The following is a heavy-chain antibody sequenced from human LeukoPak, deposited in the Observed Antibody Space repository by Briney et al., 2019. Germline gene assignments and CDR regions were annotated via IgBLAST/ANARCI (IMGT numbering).Heavy chain of an antibody. J-gene: IGHJ3*02. CDR3: ASPYHGAIGPFDI. CDR1: GSSISSSYY. Sequence: SETLSLTCTVSGSSISSSYYWGWIRQPPGKGLEWIGYIYYSGSTNYNPSLKSRVTISVDTSKNQFSLKLSSVTAADTAVYYCASPYHGAIGPFDIWGQGTMVTVSS. CDR2: IYYSGST. D-gene: IGHD4/OR15-4a*01. V-gene: IGHV4-61*01.